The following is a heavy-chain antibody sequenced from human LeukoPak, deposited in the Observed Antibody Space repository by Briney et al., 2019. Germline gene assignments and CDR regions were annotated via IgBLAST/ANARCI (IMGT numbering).Heavy chain of an antibody. D-gene: IGHD6-6*01. V-gene: IGHV1-69*06. CDR2: IIPIFGTA. CDR1: GGTFSSYA. CDR3: ATKIGSSSSYDY. J-gene: IGHJ4*02. Sequence: ASVKVSCKASGGTFSSYAISWGRQAPGQGLEWMGGIIPIFGTANYAQKFQGRVTITADKSTSTAYMELSSLRSEDTAVYYCATKIGSSSSYDYWGQGTLVIVSS.